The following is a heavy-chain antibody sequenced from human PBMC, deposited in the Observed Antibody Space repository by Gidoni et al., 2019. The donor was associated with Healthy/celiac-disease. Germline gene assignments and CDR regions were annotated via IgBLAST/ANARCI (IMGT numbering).Heavy chain of an antibody. J-gene: IGHJ6*02. CDR3: ARDEVHYDFWSGQYYYYYGMDV. Sequence: QVQLVQSGAEVKKPGASVKVSCKASGYTFTSYAMHWVRQASGQRLEWMGWINAGNGNTKYSQKFQGRVTITRDTSASTAYMELSSLRSEDTAVYYCARDEVHYDFWSGQYYYYYGMDVWGQGTTVTVSS. V-gene: IGHV1-3*01. D-gene: IGHD3-3*01. CDR2: INAGNGNT. CDR1: GYTFTSYA.